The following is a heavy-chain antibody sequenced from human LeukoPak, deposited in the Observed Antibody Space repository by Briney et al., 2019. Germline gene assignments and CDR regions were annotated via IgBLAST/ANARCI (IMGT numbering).Heavy chain of an antibody. CDR3: ARWVRRIVVVTATSYYYMDV. J-gene: IGHJ6*03. CDR2: ISACNGNT. V-gene: IGHV1-18*01. Sequence: ASVKVSCKASGYTFTASGLCWVRQAPGQGLEWMGWISACNGNTNYAQKLQGRVTMTTDTSTSTAYMELGSLRSGDTAVYYCARWVRRIVVVTATSYYYMDVWGKGTTVTISS. CDR1: GYTFTASG. D-gene: IGHD2-21*02.